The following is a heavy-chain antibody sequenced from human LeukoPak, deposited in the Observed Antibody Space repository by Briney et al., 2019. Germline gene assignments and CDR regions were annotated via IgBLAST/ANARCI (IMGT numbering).Heavy chain of an antibody. V-gene: IGHV4-61*02. J-gene: IGHJ6*03. Sequence: PSETLSLTCTVSGDSISGSSYYWSWIRQPAGKGLEWIGRIYTSGSTNYNPSLKSRVTISVDTSKNQFSLKLSSVTAADTAVYYCARVLGGPSMDVWGKGTTVTVSS. D-gene: IGHD7-27*01. CDR3: ARVLGGPSMDV. CDR2: IYTSGST. CDR1: GDSISGSSYY.